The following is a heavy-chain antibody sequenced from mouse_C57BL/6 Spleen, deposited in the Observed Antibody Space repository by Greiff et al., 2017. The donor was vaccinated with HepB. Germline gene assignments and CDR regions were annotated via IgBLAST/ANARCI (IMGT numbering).Heavy chain of an antibody. J-gene: IGHJ2*01. CDR2: INPYNGGT. CDR3: ARREDYLDY. Sequence: EVQLQQSGPVLVKPGASVKMSCKASGYTFTDYYMNWVKQSHGKSLEWIGVINPYNGGTSYNQKFKGKATLTVDKSSSTAYMELNSLTSEDSAVYYCARREDYLDYWGQGTTLTVSS. V-gene: IGHV1-19*01. CDR1: GYTFTDYY.